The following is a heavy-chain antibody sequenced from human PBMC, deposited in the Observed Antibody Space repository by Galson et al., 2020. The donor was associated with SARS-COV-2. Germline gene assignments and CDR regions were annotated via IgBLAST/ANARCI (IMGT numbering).Heavy chain of an antibody. Sequence: PGGSLRLSCAASGFTFDDYAMHWVRQAPGKGLEWVSGISWNSGSIGYADSVKGRFTISRDNAKNSLYLQMNSLRAEDTALYYCAKEGTIWGYYYGMDVWGQGTTVTVSS. CDR3: AKEGTIWGYYYGMDV. D-gene: IGHD3-3*01. CDR1: GFTFDDYA. CDR2: ISWNSGSI. J-gene: IGHJ6*02. V-gene: IGHV3-9*01.